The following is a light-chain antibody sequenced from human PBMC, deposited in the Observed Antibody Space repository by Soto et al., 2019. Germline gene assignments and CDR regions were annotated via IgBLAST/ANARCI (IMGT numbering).Light chain of an antibody. CDR3: SSYRTSNTYV. CDR1: SIDIGGYNY. V-gene: IGLV2-14*01. J-gene: IGLJ1*01. CDR2: EVT. Sequence: SVLTQPASVSGSPGHTINNSCTGTSIDIGGYNYVSWYQQHPGKAPKLIIYEVTDRPSGVSPRFSGSKSCNTAFLTISGLQAEDEPDHHCSSYRTSNTYVFGTGTKVTVL.